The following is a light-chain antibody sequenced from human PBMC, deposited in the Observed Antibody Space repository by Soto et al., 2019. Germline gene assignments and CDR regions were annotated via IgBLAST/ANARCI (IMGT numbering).Light chain of an antibody. V-gene: IGLV2-23*01. CDR1: SSDVGSYNL. Sequence: QSALPQPASVSGSLGQSITISCTGTSSDVGSYNLVSWYQQHPGKAPKLMIYEGSKRPSGVSNRFSGSKSGNTASLTISGLQADDEADYYCCSYAGSSPGVFGGGTKLTVL. CDR2: EGS. CDR3: CSYAGSSPGV. J-gene: IGLJ2*01.